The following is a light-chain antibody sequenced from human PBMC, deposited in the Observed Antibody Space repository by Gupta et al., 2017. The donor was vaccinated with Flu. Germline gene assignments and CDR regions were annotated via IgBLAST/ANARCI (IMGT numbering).Light chain of an antibody. CDR2: GTS. V-gene: IGKV3-20*01. J-gene: IGKJ2*03. CDR3: QQYGSSSYS. CDR1: QSVSSSY. Sequence: EIVLTQSPGTLSLSPGERATLSCRASQSVSSSYLAWYQQKPGQAPRLLIYGTSTRATDIPDRFSGSGSGTDFTLTISRLEPEDFAVYYCQQYGSSSYSFGQGTKLKIK.